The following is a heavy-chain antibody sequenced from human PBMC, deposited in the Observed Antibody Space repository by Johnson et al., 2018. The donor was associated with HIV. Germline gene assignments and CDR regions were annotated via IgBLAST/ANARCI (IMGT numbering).Heavy chain of an antibody. Sequence: EVQLVESGGGLVKPGGSLRLSCAVYGLSFSKAWMSWVRQAPGKGLEWVGRIKTKTEGGTTDYAASVKGRFTISRDDSKNTLYLQMNSLKTEDTAVYYCARARAYSGYDDAFDIWGQGTMVTVSS. CDR1: GLSFSKAW. V-gene: IGHV3-15*01. D-gene: IGHD5-12*01. J-gene: IGHJ3*02. CDR3: ARARAYSGYDDAFDI. CDR2: IKTKTEGGTT.